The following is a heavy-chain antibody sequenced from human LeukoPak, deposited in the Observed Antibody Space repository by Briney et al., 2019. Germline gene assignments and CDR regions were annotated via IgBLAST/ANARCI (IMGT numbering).Heavy chain of an antibody. V-gene: IGHV3-30*18. J-gene: IGHJ4*02. CDR1: GFTFSSYG. Sequence: PGGSLRLSCAASGFTFSSYGMRWVRQAPGKGLEWVAVISYDGSNKYYADSVKGRFTISRDNSKNTLYLQMNSLRAEDTAVYYCAKGGAVVPYWGQGTLVTVSS. CDR2: ISYDGSNK. CDR3: AKGGAVVPY. D-gene: IGHD6-19*01.